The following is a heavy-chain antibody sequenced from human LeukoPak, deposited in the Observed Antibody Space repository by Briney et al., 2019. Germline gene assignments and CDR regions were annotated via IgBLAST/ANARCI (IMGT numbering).Heavy chain of an antibody. V-gene: IGHV3-23*01. D-gene: IGHD6-19*01. CDR2: ISGSGGST. CDR3: ARDLSRSGWYSPYYFDY. CDR1: GFTFSSYA. Sequence: GGSLRLSCAASGFTFSSYAMSWVRQAPGKGLEWVSAISGSGGSTYYADSVKGRFTISRDNSKNTLYLQMNSLRAENTAVYYCARDLSRSGWYSPYYFDYWGQGTLVTVSS. J-gene: IGHJ4*02.